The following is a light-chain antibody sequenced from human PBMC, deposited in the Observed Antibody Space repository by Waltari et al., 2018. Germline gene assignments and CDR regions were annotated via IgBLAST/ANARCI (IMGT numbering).Light chain of an antibody. CDR3: CSYVGLGTYV. CDR1: TSDVGNYNL. V-gene: IGLV2-23*02. Sequence: QSGLAPPSPASRSPGHSITITSTGTTSDVGNYNLVSWYQQRPGKAPKLLIYEVTKRAPGTSDRFSASKSGNTASLSISGLQAQEDEADYYCCSYVGLGTYVFGTGTKVTV. J-gene: IGLJ1*01. CDR2: EVT.